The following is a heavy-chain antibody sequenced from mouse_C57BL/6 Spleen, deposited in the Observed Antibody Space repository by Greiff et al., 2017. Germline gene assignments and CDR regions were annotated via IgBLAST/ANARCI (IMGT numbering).Heavy chain of an antibody. V-gene: IGHV1-61*01. D-gene: IGHD1-1*01. CDR1: GYTFTSYW. CDR2: IYPSDSET. Sequence: QVQLQQPGAELVRPGSSVKLSCKASGYTFTSYWMDWVKQRPGQGLERIGNIYPSDSETHYNQKFKDKATLTVDKSSSTAYMQLSSLTSEDSAVYYCARGDGSSYVGYFDVWGTGTTVTVSS. CDR3: ARGDGSSYVGYFDV. J-gene: IGHJ1*03.